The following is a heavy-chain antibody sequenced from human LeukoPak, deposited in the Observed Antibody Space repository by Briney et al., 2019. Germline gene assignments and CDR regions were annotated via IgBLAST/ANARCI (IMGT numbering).Heavy chain of an antibody. Sequence: GGSLRLSCAASGFTFSSYGMNWVRQAPGKGLEWVSYINGGGSTMNYADSVKGRFTISRDNAKNSLYLQMSSLRAEDTAVYYCARDAHYYDSSGYFRAPFDYWGQGTLITVSS. CDR3: ARDAHYYDSSGYFRAPFDY. V-gene: IGHV3-48*03. J-gene: IGHJ4*02. D-gene: IGHD3-22*01. CDR2: INGGGSTM. CDR1: GFTFSSYG.